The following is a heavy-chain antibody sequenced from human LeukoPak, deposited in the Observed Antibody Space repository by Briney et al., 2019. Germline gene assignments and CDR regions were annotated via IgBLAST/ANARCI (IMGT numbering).Heavy chain of an antibody. J-gene: IGHJ5*02. V-gene: IGHV4-39*01. Sequence: SETLSLTCTVSGDSITSSSYNWGWIRQSPGKGLEWIGSIYYGSGSTYYNPSLKSRITISIDTSKNQFSLKLSSVTAADTAVYYCARHGADYYGSGSYYNGNWFDPWGQGTLVTVSS. CDR3: ARHGADYYGSGSYYNGNWFDP. D-gene: IGHD3-10*01. CDR1: GDSITSSSYN. CDR2: IYYGSGST.